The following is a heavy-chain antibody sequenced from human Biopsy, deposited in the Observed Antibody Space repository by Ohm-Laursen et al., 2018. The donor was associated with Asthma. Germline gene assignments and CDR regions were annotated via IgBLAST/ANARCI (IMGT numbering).Heavy chain of an antibody. CDR3: ARGIYDMDV. CDR1: GFTFSSYG. Sequence: RSLRLSCSASGFTFSSYGMHWVRQAPGKGLEWVAVISYDGSNKYYADSVKGRFTISRDNSKNMLYLQMNSLRAEDTAVYFCARGIYDMDVRGQGTTVTVSS. CDR2: ISYDGSNK. J-gene: IGHJ6*02. V-gene: IGHV3-30*03.